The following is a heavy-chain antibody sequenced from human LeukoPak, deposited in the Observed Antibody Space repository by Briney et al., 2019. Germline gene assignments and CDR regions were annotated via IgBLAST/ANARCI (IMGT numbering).Heavy chain of an antibody. V-gene: IGHV3-33*01. CDR3: ARDRLGYCSGGSCYLGY. CDR1: GFTFSSYG. Sequence: GGSLRLSCAASGFTFSSYGTHRVRQAPGKGQEWVAVIWYDGSNKYYADSVKGRFTISRDNSKNTLYLQMNSLRAEDTAVYYCARDRLGYCSGGSCYLGYWGQGTLVTVSS. D-gene: IGHD2-15*01. J-gene: IGHJ4*02. CDR2: IWYDGSNK.